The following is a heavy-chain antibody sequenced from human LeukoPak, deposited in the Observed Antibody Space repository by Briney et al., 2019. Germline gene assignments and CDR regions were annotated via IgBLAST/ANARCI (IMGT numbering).Heavy chain of an antibody. CDR2: ISSSGSYI. CDR1: GLTFSSYN. CDR3: ATSLRTGGIFDY. D-gene: IGHD2-15*01. Sequence: GGSLRLSCAASGLTFSSYNMNWVRQAPGKGLEWVSSISSSGSYIYYADSVKGRFTISRDNAKNSLYLQMNGLRAEDTAVYYCATSLRTGGIFDYWGQGTLVTVSS. J-gene: IGHJ4*02. V-gene: IGHV3-21*01.